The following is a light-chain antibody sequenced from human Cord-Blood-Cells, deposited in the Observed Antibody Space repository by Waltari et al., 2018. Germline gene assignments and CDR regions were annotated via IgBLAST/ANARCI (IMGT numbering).Light chain of an antibody. CDR2: AAS. Sequence: DIQMTQSPSSLSASVGDRVTITCRASQSISSYLNWYQQKPGKAPKLLIYAASSLQSGVPSRFSLSGSVTDFTLTINTLQPEHFATYYCQQSYSTPPWTFCQDTKVEIK. V-gene: IGKV1-39*01. CDR1: QSISSY. J-gene: IGKJ1*01. CDR3: QQSYSTPPWT.